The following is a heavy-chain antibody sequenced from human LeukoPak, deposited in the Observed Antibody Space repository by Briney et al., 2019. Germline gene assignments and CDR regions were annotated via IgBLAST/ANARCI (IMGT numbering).Heavy chain of an antibody. J-gene: IGHJ4*02. V-gene: IGHV3-66*01. CDR2: IYSAGSI. CDR3: ARGRSYYYDNTGSFDY. Sequence: GGSLRLSCAASGLTVTSNYMSWVRQAPGKGLEWVSIIYSAGSIYYADSVKGRFTISRDNSENTLYLQMNNLRAEDTAVYFCARGRSYYYDNTGSFDYWGQGTLVTVSS. CDR1: GLTVTSNY. D-gene: IGHD3-22*01.